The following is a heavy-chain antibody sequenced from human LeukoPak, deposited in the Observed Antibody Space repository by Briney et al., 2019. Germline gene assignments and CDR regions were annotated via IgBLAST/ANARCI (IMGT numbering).Heavy chain of an antibody. CDR2: IKEDGSIQ. V-gene: IGHV3-7*01. CDR1: GFTFSSYW. J-gene: IGHJ4*02. CDR3: ARDVWTGVAVSDY. Sequence: GGSLRLSCVASGFTFSSYWMTWVRQAPGKGLEWLANIKEDGSIQYYLDSVRGRFTISRDNAKTSVYLQLNSLGADDTAVYYCARDVWTGVAVSDYWGQGTLVTVSS. D-gene: IGHD6-19*01.